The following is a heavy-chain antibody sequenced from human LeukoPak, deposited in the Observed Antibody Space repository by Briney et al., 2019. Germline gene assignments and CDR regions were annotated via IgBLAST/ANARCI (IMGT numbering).Heavy chain of an antibody. CDR1: GFTFSRFE. V-gene: IGHV3-48*03. CDR3: AKEDGVAVGVDY. D-gene: IGHD3-16*01. Sequence: PGGSLRLSCVASGFTFSRFELNWVRQAPGKGLEWVSHISTGTYIAYADSVKGRFTISRDNARNSLYLEMNSLRAEDTAVYYCAKEDGVAVGVDYWGQGTLVTVSS. CDR2: ISTGTYI. J-gene: IGHJ4*02.